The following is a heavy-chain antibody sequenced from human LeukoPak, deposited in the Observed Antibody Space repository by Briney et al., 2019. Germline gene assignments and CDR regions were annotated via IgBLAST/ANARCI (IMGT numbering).Heavy chain of an antibody. CDR3: ARDVAAAATYYYYGMDV. V-gene: IGHV1-18*01. J-gene: IGHJ6*02. Sequence: ASVKVSCKASGYTFTSYGISWVRQAPGQGLEWMGWISAYNGNTNYAQKLQGRVTMTTDTYTSTAYMELRSLRSDDTAVYYCARDVAAAATYYYYGMDVWGQGTTVTVSS. D-gene: IGHD6-13*01. CDR2: ISAYNGNT. CDR1: GYTFTSYG.